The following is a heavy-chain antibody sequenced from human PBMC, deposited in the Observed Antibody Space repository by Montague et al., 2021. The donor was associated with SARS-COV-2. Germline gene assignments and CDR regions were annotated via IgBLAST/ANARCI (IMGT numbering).Heavy chain of an antibody. CDR2: INHSGST. D-gene: IGHD4-17*01. J-gene: IGHJ6*02. CDR1: GGSFSGYY. V-gene: IGHV4-34*01. CDR3: ARGRTVTTVYYYYYGMDV. Sequence: SETLSLTCAVYGGSFSGYYWSWIRQPPGKGLEWIGEINHSGSTNYNPSLKSRVTISVDTSKNQFSLKLSSVTAADTAVYYCARGRTVTTVYYYYYGMDVWGQGTTVTASS.